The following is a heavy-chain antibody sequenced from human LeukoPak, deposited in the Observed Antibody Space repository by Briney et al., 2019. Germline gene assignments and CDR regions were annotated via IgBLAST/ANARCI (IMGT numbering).Heavy chain of an antibody. Sequence: GGSLRLSCAASGFTFSSYSMNWVRQAPGKGLEWVSTISTSSRSIYYADSVKGRFTISRDNAKNSLYLQMNSLRAEDTAVYYCARDVKEDIVVVPAVIQGYWGRGTLVTVSS. CDR2: ISTSSRSI. CDR3: ARDVKEDIVVVPAVIQGY. J-gene: IGHJ4*02. V-gene: IGHV3-21*01. D-gene: IGHD2-2*01. CDR1: GFTFSSYS.